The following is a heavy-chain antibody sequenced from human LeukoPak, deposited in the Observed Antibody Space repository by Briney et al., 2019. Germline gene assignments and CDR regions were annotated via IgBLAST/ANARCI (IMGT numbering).Heavy chain of an antibody. CDR3: ARAVLLWFGELGYYFDY. CDR2: ISSNGGST. D-gene: IGHD3-10*01. Sequence: PGRSLRLSCAASGFTFSSYGMHWVRQAPGKGLEYVSAISSNGGSTYYANSVKGRFTISRDNSKNTLYLQMGSLRAEEMAVYYCARAVLLWFGELGYYFDYWGQGTLVTVSS. V-gene: IGHV3-64*01. CDR1: GFTFSSYG. J-gene: IGHJ4*02.